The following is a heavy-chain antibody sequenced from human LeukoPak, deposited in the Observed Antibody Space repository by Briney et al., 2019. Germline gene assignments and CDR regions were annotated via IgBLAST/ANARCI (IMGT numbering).Heavy chain of an antibody. CDR1: GFTFSSYA. D-gene: IGHD2-15*01. Sequence: GGSLRLSCAASGFTFSSYAMHWVRQAPGKGLEWVAVISYDGSNKYYADSVKGRFTISRDNSKNTLYLQMNSLRAEDTAVYYCARDASCSGGSCYSLPWFDPWGQGTLVTVSS. J-gene: IGHJ5*02. V-gene: IGHV3-30*04. CDR2: ISYDGSNK. CDR3: ARDASCSGGSCYSLPWFDP.